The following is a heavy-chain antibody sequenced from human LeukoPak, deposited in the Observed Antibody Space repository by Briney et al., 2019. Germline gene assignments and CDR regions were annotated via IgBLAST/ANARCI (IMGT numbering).Heavy chain of an antibody. D-gene: IGHD2-2*01. CDR3: AKKGFCNSGSCYGVFDY. CDR1: GFTFSSYG. J-gene: IGHJ4*02. V-gene: IGHV3-30*02. CDR2: IRYDGSNK. Sequence: GGSLRLSCAASGFTFSSYGMHWVRQAPGKGLEWVAFIRYDGSNKYYADSVKGRFTISRDNSKNTLDLQMNSLRAEDTAVYYCAKKGFCNSGSCYGVFDYWGQGTLVTVSS.